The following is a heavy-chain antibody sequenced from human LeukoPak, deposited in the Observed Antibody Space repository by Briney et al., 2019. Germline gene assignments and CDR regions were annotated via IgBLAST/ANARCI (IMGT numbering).Heavy chain of an antibody. Sequence: GGSLRLSCAASGFTFSGYYMNWVRQAPGKGLEWVSSISSTSSYRYYGDSVISRFTISRDNAKHSLYLQMNSLRAEDCAVYYYARGPLFDFWGQGTLVTVSS. CDR2: ISSTSSYR. J-gene: IGHJ4*02. CDR3: ARGPLFDF. CDR1: GFTFSGYY. V-gene: IGHV3-21*01.